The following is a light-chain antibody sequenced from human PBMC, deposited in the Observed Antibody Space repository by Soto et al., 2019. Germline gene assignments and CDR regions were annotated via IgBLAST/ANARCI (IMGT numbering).Light chain of an antibody. J-gene: IGKJ3*01. CDR1: QDISNY. CDR3: QQYDNLPPFT. Sequence: DIQMTQSPSSLSASVGDRVTITCQASQDISNYLNWYQQKPGKAPKLLIYDASNVETGVPSRFSGSGSGTDFTFTISSLQPEDIATYYCQQYDNLPPFTFGPGTKLDIK. V-gene: IGKV1-33*01. CDR2: DAS.